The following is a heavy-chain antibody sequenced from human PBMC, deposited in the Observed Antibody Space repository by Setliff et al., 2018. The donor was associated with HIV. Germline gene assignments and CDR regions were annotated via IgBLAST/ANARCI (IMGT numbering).Heavy chain of an antibody. CDR3: ARGGYSPFDGLDY. V-gene: IGHV4-59*01. CDR1: GGSISTYY. CDR2: IYYSGST. Sequence: SETLSLTCTVSGGSISTYYWSWIRQPPGKGLEWIGYIYYSGSTNYKPSLKSRVTISVDTSKNQFSLKLSSVTAADTAVYYCARGGYSPFDGLDYWGQGTLVTVS. D-gene: IGHD5-18*01. J-gene: IGHJ4*02.